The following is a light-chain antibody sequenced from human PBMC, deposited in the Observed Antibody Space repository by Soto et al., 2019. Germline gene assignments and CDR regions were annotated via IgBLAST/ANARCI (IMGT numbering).Light chain of an antibody. J-gene: IGKJ1*01. V-gene: IGKV1-9*01. CDR2: DAS. Sequence: DIQMTQSPSSVSASLGDTVTITCRASQDSTKYLAWYQQKPGKAPNLLIYDASTLHSGVPSRFSGSGSGTEFTLTIRSLQPDDFATYYCQHGWTFGQGTKVDIK. CDR3: QHGWT. CDR1: QDSTKY.